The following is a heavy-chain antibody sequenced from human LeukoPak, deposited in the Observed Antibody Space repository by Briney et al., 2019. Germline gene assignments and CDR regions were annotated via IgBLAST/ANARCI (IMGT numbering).Heavy chain of an antibody. Sequence: PSETLSLTCTVSGGSLSSYYWTWLRQPPGKGLEWIGNIYHSGRTNYHPSLKSRLTISIDTSKNQFSLKLTSVTAADTAVYYCARCTLATEDRGSGMDVWGQGTTVTVSS. V-gene: IGHV4-59*01. CDR2: IYHSGRT. CDR1: GGSLSSYY. J-gene: IGHJ6*02. D-gene: IGHD3-10*01. CDR3: ARCTLATEDRGSGMDV.